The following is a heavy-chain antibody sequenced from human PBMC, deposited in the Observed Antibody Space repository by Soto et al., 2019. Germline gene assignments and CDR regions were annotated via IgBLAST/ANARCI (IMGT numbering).Heavy chain of an antibody. V-gene: IGHV1-69*13. Sequence: SVKVSCKASGDTFSSYAISWVRQAPGQGLEWMGGIIPILGTVNYSQKFQGRVTITADESTSTAYMELSSLRSEDTAVYYCARDEYSSSWYFDYWGQGTLVTVSS. J-gene: IGHJ4*02. CDR3: ARDEYSSSWYFDY. CDR1: GDTFSSYA. D-gene: IGHD6-13*01. CDR2: IIPILGTV.